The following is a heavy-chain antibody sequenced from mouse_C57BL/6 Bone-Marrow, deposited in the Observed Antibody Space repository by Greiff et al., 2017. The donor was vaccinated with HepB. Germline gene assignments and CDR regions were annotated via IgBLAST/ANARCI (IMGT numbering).Heavy chain of an antibody. CDR1: GFTFSDYG. CDR3: ARLDYGNYLFDD. CDR2: ISNLAYSI. Sequence: EVKLVESGGGLVQPGGSLKLSCAASGFTFSDYGMAWVRQAPRKGPEWVAFISNLAYSIYYADTVTGRFTISRENAKNTLYLEMSSLRSEDTAMYYCARLDYGNYLFDDWGQGTTLTVSS. D-gene: IGHD2-1*01. J-gene: IGHJ2*01. V-gene: IGHV5-15*01.